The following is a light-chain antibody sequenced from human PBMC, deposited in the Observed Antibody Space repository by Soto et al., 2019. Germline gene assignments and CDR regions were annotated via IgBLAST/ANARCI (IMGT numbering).Light chain of an antibody. Sequence: QSALTQPASVSGSPGQSITIACTGTSSDVGGYNYVSWHQHHPGIAPKLMIYEVSNRPSGVSNRFSGSKSGNTASLTISVLQAEDEVDYYCSSYTSITTRVFGGGAKLTVL. CDR2: EVS. CDR1: SSDVGGYNY. V-gene: IGLV2-14*01. CDR3: SSYTSITTRV. J-gene: IGLJ3*02.